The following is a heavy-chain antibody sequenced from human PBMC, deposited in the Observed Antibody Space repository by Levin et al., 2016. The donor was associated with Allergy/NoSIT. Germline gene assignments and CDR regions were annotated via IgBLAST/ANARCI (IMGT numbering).Heavy chain of an antibody. D-gene: IGHD2/OR15-2a*01. CDR1: GFTFSSYE. CDR2: ISSSGSTI. J-gene: IGHJ6*02. Sequence: LSLTCAASGFTFSSYEMNWVRQAPGKGLEWVSYISSSGSTIYYADSVKGRFTISRDNAKNSLYLQMNSLRAEDTAVYYCARDSLSLTHDYGMDVWGQGTTVTVSS. CDR3: ARDSLSLTHDYGMDV. V-gene: IGHV3-48*03.